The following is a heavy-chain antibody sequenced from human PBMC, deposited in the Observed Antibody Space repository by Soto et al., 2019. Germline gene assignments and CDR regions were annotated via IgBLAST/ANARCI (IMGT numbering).Heavy chain of an antibody. Sequence: QVQLEQSGAEMRKPGSSVKVSCKASGVTFNNYTITWVRQAPGQGLEWMGGIIPALGTATYPQNFQGRVIFTADRHTGTAYMELSSLISEDTAVYYCARQHCSGTNCPDYYYYLDVWGKGTTVTVSS. CDR1: GVTFNNYT. V-gene: IGHV1-69*08. CDR3: ARQHCSGTNCPDYYYYLDV. CDR2: IIPALGTA. J-gene: IGHJ6*03. D-gene: IGHD2-2*01.